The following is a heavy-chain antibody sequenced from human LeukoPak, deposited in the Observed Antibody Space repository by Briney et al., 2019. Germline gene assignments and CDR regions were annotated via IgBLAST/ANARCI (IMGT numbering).Heavy chain of an antibody. Sequence: SETLSLTCTVSGGSISSSSCYWGWIRQPPGKGLEWIGSIYYSGSTYYNPSLKSRVTISVDTSKNQFSLKLSSVTAADTAVYYCARGETVTSIDYWGQGTLVTVSS. J-gene: IGHJ4*02. CDR2: IYYSGST. CDR1: GGSISSSSCY. V-gene: IGHV4-39*07. CDR3: ARGETVTSIDY. D-gene: IGHD4-17*01.